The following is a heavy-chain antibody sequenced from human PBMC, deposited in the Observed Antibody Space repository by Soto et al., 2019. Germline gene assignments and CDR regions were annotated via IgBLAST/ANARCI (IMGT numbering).Heavy chain of an antibody. J-gene: IGHJ4*02. CDR2: ISLDGSST. V-gene: IGHV3-74*01. D-gene: IGHD2-2*01. Sequence: GGSLRLSCAGSGLTFSNYWIHWVRQAPGQGLAWVSLISLDGSSTTYADSVKGRFTISRDFANNTLFLQMNSLRAEDTAVYYCATTPLGYCSSTSCYPYYFDYWGQGTLVTVSS. CDR1: GLTFSNYW. CDR3: ATTPLGYCSSTSCYPYYFDY.